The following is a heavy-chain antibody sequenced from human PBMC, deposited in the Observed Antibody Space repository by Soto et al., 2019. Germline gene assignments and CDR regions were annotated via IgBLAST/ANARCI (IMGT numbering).Heavy chain of an antibody. CDR3: AKSAYIFGVVILPLFDY. J-gene: IGHJ4*02. CDR1: GFTFSSYG. V-gene: IGHV3-30*18. CDR2: ISYDGSNK. D-gene: IGHD3-3*01. Sequence: GGSLRLSCAASGFTFSSYGMHWVRQAPGKGLEWVAVISYDGSNKYYADSVKGRFTISRDSSKNTLYLQMNSLRAEDTAVYYCAKSAYIFGVVILPLFDYWGQGTLVTVSS.